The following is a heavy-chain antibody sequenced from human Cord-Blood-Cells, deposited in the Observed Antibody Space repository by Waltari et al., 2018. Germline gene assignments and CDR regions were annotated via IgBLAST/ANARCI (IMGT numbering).Heavy chain of an antibody. J-gene: IGHJ4*02. D-gene: IGHD2-15*01. V-gene: IGHV2-5*02. CDR2: IYWDDDK. CDR1: GFSLSTSGVG. Sequence: QITLKESGPTLVKPTQTLTLTCTFSGFSLSTSGVGVGWLRQPPGKALAWLALIYWDDDKRYSPSLKGRLTITKDTSKNQVVLTMTNMDPVDTATYYCAHRREGGGYFDYWGQGTLVTVSS. CDR3: AHRREGGGYFDY.